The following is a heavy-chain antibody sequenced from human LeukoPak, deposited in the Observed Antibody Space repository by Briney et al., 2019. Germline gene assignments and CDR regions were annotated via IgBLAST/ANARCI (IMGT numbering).Heavy chain of an antibody. CDR2: IYYSGST. J-gene: IGHJ4*02. D-gene: IGHD3-22*01. CDR3: ARFRNYYDSSGYPYYFDY. V-gene: IGHV4-59*01. Sequence: SETLSLTCTVSGGSISSYYWSWIRQPPGKGLEWIGHIYYSGSTNYNPSLKSRVTISVDTSKNQFSLKLSSVTAADTAVYYCARFRNYYDSSGYPYYFDYWGQGTLVTVSS. CDR1: GGSISSYY.